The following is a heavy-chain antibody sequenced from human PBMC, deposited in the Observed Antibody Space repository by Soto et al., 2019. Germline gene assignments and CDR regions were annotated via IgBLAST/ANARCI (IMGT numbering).Heavy chain of an antibody. J-gene: IGHJ4*02. Sequence: GASVKVSCKASGYTFTSYGISWVRQAPGQGPEWMGWISAYNGNTNYAQKLQGRVTMTTDTSTSTAYMELRSLRSDDTAVYYCAREGYGIVGATGFDYWGQGTQVTVSS. D-gene: IGHD1-26*01. CDR1: GYTFTSYG. V-gene: IGHV1-18*01. CDR3: AREGYGIVGATGFDY. CDR2: ISAYNGNT.